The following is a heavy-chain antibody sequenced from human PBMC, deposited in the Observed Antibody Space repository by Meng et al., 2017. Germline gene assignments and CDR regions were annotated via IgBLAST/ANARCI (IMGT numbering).Heavy chain of an antibody. J-gene: IGHJ4*02. D-gene: IGHD5-18*01. V-gene: IGHV3-33*01. CDR2: IWYDGSNK. Sequence: RVVAWGGWGRLGGSLTLSCAVSGFTFSVLGMHWVRQAPGKGVEWVAVIWYDGSNKYYADSVKGRFTISRDNSKNTLYLQMNSLRAEDTAVYYCASPAHGYSYGPFDYWGQGTLVTVSS. CDR3: ASPAHGYSYGPFDY. CDR1: GFTFSVLG.